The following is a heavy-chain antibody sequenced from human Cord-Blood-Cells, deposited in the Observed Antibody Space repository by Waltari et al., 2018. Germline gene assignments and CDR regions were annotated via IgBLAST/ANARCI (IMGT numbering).Heavy chain of an antibody. CDR3: ARGWNYFDY. D-gene: IGHD1-1*01. V-gene: IGHV3-33*01. Sequence: QVQLVESGGGVVQPGRSLRLSCAASGFTFSSYGMHWVRQAPGKGREWVAVIWYDGSNKYYADSVKGRFTISRDNSKNTLYLQMNSLRAEDTAVYYCARGWNYFDYWGQGTLVTVSS. J-gene: IGHJ4*02. CDR2: IWYDGSNK. CDR1: GFTFSSYG.